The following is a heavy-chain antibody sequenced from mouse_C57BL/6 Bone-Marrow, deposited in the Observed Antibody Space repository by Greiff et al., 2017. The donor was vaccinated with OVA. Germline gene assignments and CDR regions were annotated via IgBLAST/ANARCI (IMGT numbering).Heavy chain of an antibody. CDR2: IYPGSGRT. CDR3: ARSGITTVEGDFAMDY. J-gene: IGHJ4*01. CDR1: GYTFTSYW. D-gene: IGHD1-1*01. Sequence: VQLQQSGAELVKPGASVKMFCKASGYTFTSYWITWVKQRPGQGLEWIGDIYPGSGRTNYNEKFKSKATLTVDTSSSTAYMQLSSLTSEDSAVYYCARSGITTVEGDFAMDYWGQGTSVTVSS. V-gene: IGHV1-55*01.